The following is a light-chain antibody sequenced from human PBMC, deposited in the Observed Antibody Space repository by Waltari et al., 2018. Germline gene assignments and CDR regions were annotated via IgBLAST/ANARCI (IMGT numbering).Light chain of an antibody. CDR1: PLPKKY. V-gene: IGLV3-25*03. J-gene: IGLJ1*01. CDR2: KDS. Sequence: SHELTQPPSVSVSPGQTARITCSGVPLPKKYAYWYQQKPGQAPVLVIYKDSERPSGIPDRFSGSSSGTAATLTINGVQAEDEADYYCQSADSSGTYVFGTGTKVTVL. CDR3: QSADSSGTYV.